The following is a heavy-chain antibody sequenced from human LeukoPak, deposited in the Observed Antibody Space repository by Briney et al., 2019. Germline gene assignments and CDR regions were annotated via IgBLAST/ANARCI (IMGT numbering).Heavy chain of an antibody. Sequence: ASVKVSCTASGYTFTSNGISWVRQAPGQGLEWMGWISAYNGVTNYAQKLQVRVTMTTDTPTRPAYTEMKSLTTEDPALHSCARDQVVGATAGTFDFWGQGNLVTVSS. CDR3: ARDQVVGATAGTFDF. D-gene: IGHD1-26*01. V-gene: IGHV1-18*01. J-gene: IGHJ4*02. CDR1: GYTFTSNG. CDR2: ISAYNGVT.